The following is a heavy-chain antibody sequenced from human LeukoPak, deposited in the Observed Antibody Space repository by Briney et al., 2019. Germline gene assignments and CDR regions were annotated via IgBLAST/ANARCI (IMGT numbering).Heavy chain of an antibody. CDR3: ARRDLNWGPIDY. CDR1: GFSFSSYV. CDR2: ISTSGGST. J-gene: IGHJ4*02. V-gene: IGHV3-23*01. D-gene: IGHD7-27*01. Sequence: GGSLRLSCAASGFSFSSYVMNWVRQAPGKGLEWVSTISTSGGSTYYADSVKSRFTISRDDSKNTLYLQMNSLRADDTAVYYCARRDLNWGPIDYWGQGTLVTVSS.